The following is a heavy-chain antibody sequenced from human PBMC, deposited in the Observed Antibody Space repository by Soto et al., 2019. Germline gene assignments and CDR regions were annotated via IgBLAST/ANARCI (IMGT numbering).Heavy chain of an antibody. CDR3: GRDQSGTGYYVDWFDP. J-gene: IGHJ5*02. Sequence: GASVKVSCKASGYTFTGYYMHWVRQAPGQGLEWMGWINPNSGGTNYAQKFEGRVTFTRDTVATTVNMELTSLTSEDTAVYYCGRDQSGTGYYVDWFDPWGQGTLVTVSS. CDR1: GYTFTGYY. D-gene: IGHD3-10*02. CDR2: INPNSGGT. V-gene: IGHV1-2*02.